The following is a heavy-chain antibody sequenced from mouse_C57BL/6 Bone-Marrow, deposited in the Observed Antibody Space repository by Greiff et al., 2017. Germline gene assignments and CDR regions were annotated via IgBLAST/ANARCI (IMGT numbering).Heavy chain of an antibody. CDR3: ARDRRSFAY. V-gene: IGHV1-59*01. CDR2: IDPSDSYT. CDR1: GYTFTSYW. J-gene: IGHJ3*01. Sequence: QVQLQQPGAELVRPGTSVKLSCKASGYTFTSYWMHWVKQRPGQGLEWIGVIDPSDSYTNYNQKFKGKATLTVDTSSSTAYMQLSSLTSEDSAVYYCARDRRSFAYWGQGTLVTVSA.